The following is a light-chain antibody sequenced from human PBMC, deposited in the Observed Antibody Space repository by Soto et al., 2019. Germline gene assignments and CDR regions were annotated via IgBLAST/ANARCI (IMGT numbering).Light chain of an antibody. Sequence: QSALTQPASVSGSPGQSIAISCTGTSSDVGDYKYVSWYQQHPGKAPKLMIYEVSNRPSGVSDRFSGSKSGKTASLTISGLQAEDEADYYCSSYTSSKNLLFGGGTKLTVL. CDR3: SSYTSSKNLL. J-gene: IGLJ2*01. V-gene: IGLV2-14*01. CDR2: EVS. CDR1: SSDVGDYKY.